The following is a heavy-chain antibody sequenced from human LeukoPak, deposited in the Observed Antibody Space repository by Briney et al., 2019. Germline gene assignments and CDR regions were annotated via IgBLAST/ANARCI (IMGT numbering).Heavy chain of an antibody. Sequence: PGGSLRLSCTASGLTFSSYNVNWVRQAPGKGPEWVAYITANNTTKYYADSVKGRFTISRDNAKKSLFLQMNSLRAEDTAVYCAAASAFSSSWRSWGQGTVVTVSS. J-gene: IGHJ5*02. CDR1: GLTFSSYN. CDR3: AASAFSSSWRS. CDR2: ITANNTTK. V-gene: IGHV3-48*01. D-gene: IGHD6-13*01.